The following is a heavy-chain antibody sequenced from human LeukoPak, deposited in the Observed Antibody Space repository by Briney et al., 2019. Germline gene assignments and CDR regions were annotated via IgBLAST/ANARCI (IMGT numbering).Heavy chain of an antibody. D-gene: IGHD2-15*01. Sequence: PGGSLRLSCAASGLTFSNYAMTWVRQAPGKGLEWVSAISGSGGSTYYADSVKGRFTISRDNSKNTLYLQMNSLRAEDTAVYYCAKAGRDIVVVVAAIYFDYWGQGTLVIVSS. CDR2: ISGSGGST. CDR1: GLTFSNYA. J-gene: IGHJ4*02. V-gene: IGHV3-23*01. CDR3: AKAGRDIVVVVAAIYFDY.